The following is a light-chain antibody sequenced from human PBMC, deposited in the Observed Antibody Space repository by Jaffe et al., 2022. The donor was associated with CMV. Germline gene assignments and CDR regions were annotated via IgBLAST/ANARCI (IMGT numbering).Light chain of an antibody. V-gene: IGLV2-14*03. CDR1: SGDVGGYNY. CDR3: SSYTSSGTLGV. Sequence: QSALTQPASVSGSPGQSITISCTGTSGDVGGYNYVSWYQQHPGKAPKLMIYDVSNRPSGVSDRFSGSKSGNTASLTISGLQAEDEADYYCSSYTSSGTLGVFGGGTKLTVL. J-gene: IGLJ3*02. CDR2: DVS.